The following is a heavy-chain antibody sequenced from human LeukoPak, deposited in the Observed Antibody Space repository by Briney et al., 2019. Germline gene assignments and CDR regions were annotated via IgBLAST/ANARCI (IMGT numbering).Heavy chain of an antibody. CDR1: GFTFSDYY. D-gene: IGHD3-9*01. V-gene: IGHV3-11*03. CDR2: ISSSSSYT. CDR3: AMGYYDILTGYRTAPYY. J-gene: IGHJ4*02. Sequence: GGSLRLCCAASGFTFSDYYMSWIRQAPGKGLEWVSYISSSSSYTNYADSVKGRFTISRDNAKNSLYLQMNSLRAEDTAVYYCAMGYYDILTGYRTAPYYWGQGTLVTVSS.